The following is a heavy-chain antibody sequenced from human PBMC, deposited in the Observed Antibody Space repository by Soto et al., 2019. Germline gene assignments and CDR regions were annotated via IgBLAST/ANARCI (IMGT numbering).Heavy chain of an antibody. D-gene: IGHD3-16*01. CDR2: INEGGSAT. CDR1: GLPFRRYW. Sequence: GGSLRLSCAASGLPFRRYWMTWVRQAPGKGLEWVANINEGGSATYYVDSVKGRFTIFRDNAENSLYLQMNSLRVEDTAVYYCTKARLWGGDGYNSYYYNAMDVWGQGTTVTVSS. CDR3: TKARLWGGDGYNSYYYNAMDV. V-gene: IGHV3-7*01. J-gene: IGHJ6*02.